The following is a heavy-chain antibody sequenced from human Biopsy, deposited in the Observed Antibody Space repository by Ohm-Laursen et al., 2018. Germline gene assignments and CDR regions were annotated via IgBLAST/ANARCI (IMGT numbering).Heavy chain of an antibody. CDR2: IIPILRTT. CDR3: AREAIGYQLPCDD. J-gene: IGHJ4*02. CDR1: TGTFTSYG. Sequence: SSVYVSCKAPTGTFTSYGIIWVRQAPGQGLEWMGGIIPILRTTAYAQTFLGRVTITADSPTSTVDMELTSLTSDDTAVYFCAREAIGYQLPCDDWGQGTLVTVSS. D-gene: IGHD2-2*01. V-gene: IGHV1-69*01.